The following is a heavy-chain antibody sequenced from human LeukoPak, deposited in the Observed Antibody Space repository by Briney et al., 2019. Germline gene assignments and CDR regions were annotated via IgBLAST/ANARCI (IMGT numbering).Heavy chain of an antibody. Sequence: PSQTLSLTCTVSGRSISSGDYYWSWLRQPPGKGLEWIGYIYYTGSTYYNPSLKSRVTISIDTSKNQFSLNLNSVTAADAAVYYCARGSTGPDYWGQGALVTVSS. J-gene: IGHJ4*02. CDR1: GRSISSGDYY. V-gene: IGHV4-30-4*01. CDR2: IYYTGST. D-gene: IGHD3-9*01. CDR3: ARGSTGPDY.